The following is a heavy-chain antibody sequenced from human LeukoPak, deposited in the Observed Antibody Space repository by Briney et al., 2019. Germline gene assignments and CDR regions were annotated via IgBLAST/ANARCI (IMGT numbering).Heavy chain of an antibody. J-gene: IGHJ5*02. CDR2: INHSGST. CDR1: GGSFSGYY. V-gene: IGHV4-34*01. CDR3: AKYGGTGSYNWFDP. Sequence: PSETLSLTCAVYGGSFSGYYWSWIRQPPGKGLEWIGEINHSGSTNYNPSLKSRVTISVDTSKNQFSLKLSSVTAADTAVYYCAKYGGTGSYNWFDPWGQGTLVTVSS. D-gene: IGHD6-19*01.